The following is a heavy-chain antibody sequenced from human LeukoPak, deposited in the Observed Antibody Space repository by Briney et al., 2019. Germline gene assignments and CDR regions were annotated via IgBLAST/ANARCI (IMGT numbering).Heavy chain of an antibody. V-gene: IGHV1-46*03. CDR2: INPSDGRT. J-gene: IGHJ4*02. CDR3: ARSLYGSGSYFDY. D-gene: IGHD3-10*01. CDR1: GYTFASYY. Sequence: ASVKVSCKASGYTFASYYMHWVRQAPGQGLEWMGIINPSDGRTSYAQKFQGRVTMTRDTSTGTVYMDLTSLRSEDTAVYYCARSLYGSGSYFDYWGQGTLVTVSS.